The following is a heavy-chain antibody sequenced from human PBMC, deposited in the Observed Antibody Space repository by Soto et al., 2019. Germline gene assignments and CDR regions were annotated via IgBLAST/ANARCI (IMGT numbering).Heavy chain of an antibody. V-gene: IGHV3-21*01. CDR3: ARDRGPIEPFAP. Sequence: EVQLVESGGGLVKPGGSLRLSCAASGFTFSSYSMNWVRQAPGKGLEWVSSISSSSSYIYYADSVKGRFTISRDNAKNSLYLQMNSLRAEDTAVYYCARDRGPIEPFAPWGQGTLVTVSS. CDR1: GFTFSSYS. CDR2: ISSSSSYI. J-gene: IGHJ5*02.